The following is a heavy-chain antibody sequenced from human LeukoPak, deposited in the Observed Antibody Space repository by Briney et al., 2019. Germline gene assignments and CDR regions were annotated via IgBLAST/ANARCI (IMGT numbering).Heavy chain of an antibody. D-gene: IGHD6-13*01. CDR3: VGGPIAAAGEDY. CDR1: GFTFSSYS. J-gene: IGHJ4*02. Sequence: GGSLRLSCAASGFTFSSYSMNWVRQAPGKGLEWVSSISGGSGYIYYADSVEGRFTISRDNARNSLYLQMNRLRAEDTAVYYCVGGPIAAAGEDYWGQGILVTVSS. V-gene: IGHV3-21*01. CDR2: ISGGSGYI.